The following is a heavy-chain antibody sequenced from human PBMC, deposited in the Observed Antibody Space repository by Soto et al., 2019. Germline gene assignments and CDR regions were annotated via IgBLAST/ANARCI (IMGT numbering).Heavy chain of an antibody. D-gene: IGHD2-8*01. CDR1: GFTFNNYA. V-gene: IGHV3-23*01. Sequence: EVQLLESGGGLVQPGGSLRLACAASGFTFNNYAMNSVRQAPGRGLEWVSIISPNGDSTYYADSVKGRFTISRDNSQNTVFLQMNSLRAEDTAIYFCAKVRLTDYLRYAPHLWGQGTLVTVSS. J-gene: IGHJ3*01. CDR2: ISPNGDST. CDR3: AKVRLTDYLRYAPHL.